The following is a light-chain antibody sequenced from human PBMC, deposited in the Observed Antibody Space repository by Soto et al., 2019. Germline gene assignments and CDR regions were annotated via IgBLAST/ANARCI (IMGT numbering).Light chain of an antibody. CDR3: SSYAGSRV. CDR1: SSDVGIYNY. V-gene: IGLV2-8*01. CDR2: EVT. J-gene: IGLJ2*01. Sequence: QSALTQPPSASGSPGQSVTISCTGTSSDVGIYNYVSWYQQHPGKAPKLMIYEVTKRPSGVPDRFSGSKFGNTASLTVSGLQADDEDDYYCSSYAGSRVFGGGTKLTVL.